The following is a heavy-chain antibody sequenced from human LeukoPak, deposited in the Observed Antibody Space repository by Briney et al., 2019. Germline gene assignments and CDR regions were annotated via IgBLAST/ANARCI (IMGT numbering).Heavy chain of an antibody. J-gene: IGHJ4*02. CDR2: IIPIFGTA. D-gene: IGHD2-2*01. V-gene: IGHV1-69*13. CDR3: ASRRTSSSYYFDY. Sequence: SVKVSCKASGGTFSSYAISWVRQAPGQGLEWMGGIIPIFGTANYAQKFQGRVTITADESTSTAYMELSSLRPEDTAVYYCASRRTSSSYYFDYWGQGTLVTVSS. CDR1: GGTFSSYA.